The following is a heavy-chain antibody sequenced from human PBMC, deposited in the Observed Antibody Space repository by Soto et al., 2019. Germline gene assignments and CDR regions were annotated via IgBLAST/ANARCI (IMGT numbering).Heavy chain of an antibody. CDR3: ARAESYGPLTFDY. V-gene: IGHV3-33*01. CDR2: IWYDGSKK. J-gene: IGHJ4*02. CDR1: GFTFSSHG. Sequence: GGSLRLSCAASGFTFSSHGMHWVHQAPGKGLEWVALIWYDGSKKNYVDSVKGRFTISRDNSKNTLYLQMNSLRAEDTAVYYCARAESYGPLTFDYRGQGTLVTV. D-gene: IGHD5-18*01.